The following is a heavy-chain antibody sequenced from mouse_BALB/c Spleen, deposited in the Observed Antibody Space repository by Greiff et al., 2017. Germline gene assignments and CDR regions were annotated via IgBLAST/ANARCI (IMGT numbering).Heavy chain of an antibody. CDR3: ARGDGNTWFAY. V-gene: IGHV1S34*01. Sequence: LVKTGASVKISCKASGYSFTGYYMHWVKQSHGKSLEWIGYISCYNGATSYNQKFKGKATFTVDKSSSTAYMQLKSLTSEDSAVYYCARGDGNTWFAYWGQGTLVTVSA. CDR1: GYSFTGYY. CDR2: ISCYNGAT. D-gene: IGHD2-1*01. J-gene: IGHJ3*01.